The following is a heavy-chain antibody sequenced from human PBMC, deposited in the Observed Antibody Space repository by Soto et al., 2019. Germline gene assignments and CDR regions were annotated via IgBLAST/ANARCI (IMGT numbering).Heavy chain of an antibody. V-gene: IGHV4-4*07. D-gene: IGHD1-1*01. CDR1: GASISGYY. J-gene: IGHJ5*02. CDR2: IYATGTT. Sequence: SETLSLTCTVPGASISGYYWSWIRKSAGKGLEWIGRIYATGTTDYNPSLKSRVMMSVDTSKKQFSLKLRSVTAADTAVYYCVRDGTKTLRDWFDPWGQGISVTVSS. CDR3: VRDGTKTLRDWFDP.